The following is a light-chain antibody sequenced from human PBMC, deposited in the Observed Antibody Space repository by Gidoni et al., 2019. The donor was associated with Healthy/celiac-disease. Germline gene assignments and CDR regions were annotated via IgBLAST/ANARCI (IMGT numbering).Light chain of an antibody. V-gene: IGKV3-15*01. J-gene: IGKJ4*01. CDR3: QQYNNWPLA. CDR2: GAS. Sequence: EIVMTQSPATLSVSPGERATLSCRASQSVSSNLAWYQQKPGQAPRRLIYGASTRATGIPARFSGSGSGKEFTLTISSLQSEDFAVDYCQQYNNWPLAFGGGTKVEIK. CDR1: QSVSSN.